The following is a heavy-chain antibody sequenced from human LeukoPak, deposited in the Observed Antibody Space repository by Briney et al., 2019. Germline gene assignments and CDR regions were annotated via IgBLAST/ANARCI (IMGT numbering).Heavy chain of an antibody. J-gene: IGHJ6*02. Sequence: PGGSLRLSCAASGLTFSSYAMHWVRQAPGKGLEWVAVISYDGSNKYYADSVKGRFTISRDNSKNTLYLQMNSLRAEDTAVYYCAKDQEVRGVIDYYGMDVWGQGTTVTVSS. V-gene: IGHV3-30*04. CDR3: AKDQEVRGVIDYYGMDV. D-gene: IGHD3-10*01. CDR1: GLTFSSYA. CDR2: ISYDGSNK.